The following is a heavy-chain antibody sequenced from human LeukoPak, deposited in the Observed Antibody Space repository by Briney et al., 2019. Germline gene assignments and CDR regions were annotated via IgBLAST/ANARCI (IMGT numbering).Heavy chain of an antibody. Sequence: GGSLRLSCAASGFTFSSDGMSWVRQAPGKGLEWVSALSGSGSTTYYADSVKGRFTISRDNAKNTLYLQMNSLRAEDTAVYYCARDRWGAMVVNWGQGTLVTVSS. V-gene: IGHV3-23*01. CDR1: GFTFSSDG. D-gene: IGHD5-18*01. CDR2: LSGSGSTT. CDR3: ARDRWGAMVVN. J-gene: IGHJ4*02.